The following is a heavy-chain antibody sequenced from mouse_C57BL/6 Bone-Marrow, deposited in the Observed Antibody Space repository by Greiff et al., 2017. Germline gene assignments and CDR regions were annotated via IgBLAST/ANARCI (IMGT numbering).Heavy chain of an antibody. CDR3: ATIRGYFDV. V-gene: IGHV5-12*01. CDR1: GFTFSDYY. J-gene: IGHJ1*03. Sequence: EVQVVESGGGLVQPGGSLKLSCAASGFTFSDYYMYWVRQTPEKRLEWVAYISNGGGSTYYPDTVKGRFTISRDNAKNTLYLQMSRLKSEDTAMYYCATIRGYFDVWGTGTTVTVSS. CDR2: ISNGGGST. D-gene: IGHD2-12*01.